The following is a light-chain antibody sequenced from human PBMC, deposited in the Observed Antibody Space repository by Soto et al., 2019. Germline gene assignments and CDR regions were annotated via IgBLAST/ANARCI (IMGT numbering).Light chain of an antibody. V-gene: IGLV2-8*01. Sequence: QSVLTQPPSASGSPGQSVTISCTGTSSDVGGYNYVSWYQQHPGKAPKLMIYEVSKRPSGVPDRFSGSKSGNTASLTVSGLQAEDEADYYCSSHADSHNWVFGGGTKVTVL. CDR3: SSHADSHNWV. CDR1: SSDVGGYNY. CDR2: EVS. J-gene: IGLJ3*02.